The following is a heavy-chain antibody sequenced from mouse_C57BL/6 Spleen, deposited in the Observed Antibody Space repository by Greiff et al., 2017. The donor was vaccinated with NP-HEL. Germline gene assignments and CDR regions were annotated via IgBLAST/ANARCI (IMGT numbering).Heavy chain of an antibody. CDR1: GFTISDFY. CDR3: ARDDDYGGFDY. J-gene: IGHJ2*01. V-gene: IGHV7-1*01. CDR2: SRNKANDYTT. D-gene: IGHD2-4*01. Sequence: EVKLVESGGGLVQSGRPLRLSCATSGFTISDFYMEWVRQAPGKGLEWIAASRNKANDYTTEYSASVKGRFIVSRDTSQSILYLQMNALRAEDTAIYYCARDDDYGGFDYWGQGTTLTVSS.